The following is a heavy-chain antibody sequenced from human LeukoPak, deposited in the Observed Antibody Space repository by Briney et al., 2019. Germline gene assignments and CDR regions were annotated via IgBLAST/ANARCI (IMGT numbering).Heavy chain of an antibody. V-gene: IGHV4-34*01. CDR3: ARDSSPLLWGSDYGMDV. J-gene: IGHJ6*02. Sequence: SETLSLTCAVYGGSFSGYYWSWIRQPPGKGLEWIGEINHSGSTNYNPSLKSRVTMSVDTSKNQFSLKLSSVTAADTAVYYCARDSSPLLWGSDYGMDVWGQGTTVTVSS. CDR2: INHSGST. CDR1: GGSFSGYY. D-gene: IGHD3-10*01.